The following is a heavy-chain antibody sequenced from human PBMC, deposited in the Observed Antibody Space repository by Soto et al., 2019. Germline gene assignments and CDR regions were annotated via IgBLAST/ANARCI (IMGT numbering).Heavy chain of an antibody. CDR2: ISYHGGNY. CDR3: ARDCWGGSCWFDH. Sequence: VQLVESGGGLIKPGGSLKLSCAASGLTFSDAWMTWVRQAPGKGLEWVAVISYHGGNYYYGDSVKCRFTISRDNSKNMLYLQMDDLRPEDTAVYYCARDCWGGSCWFDHWGQGTLLIVSA. J-gene: IGHJ5*02. CDR1: GLTFSDAW. V-gene: IGHV3-30*03. D-gene: IGHD2-15*01.